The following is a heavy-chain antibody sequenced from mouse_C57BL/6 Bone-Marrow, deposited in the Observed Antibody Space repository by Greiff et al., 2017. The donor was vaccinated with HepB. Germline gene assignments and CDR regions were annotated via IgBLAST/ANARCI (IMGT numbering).Heavy chain of an antibody. Sequence: QVQLQQPGAELVRPGSSVKLSCKASGYTFTSYWMHWVKQRPIQGLEWIGNIDPSDSETHYNQKFKDKATLTVDKSSSTAYMQLSSLTSEDSAVYYCARGGYWAWFAYWGQGTLVTVSA. CDR3: ARGGYWAWFAY. CDR2: IDPSDSET. V-gene: IGHV1-52*01. J-gene: IGHJ3*01. D-gene: IGHD2-3*01. CDR1: GYTFTSYW.